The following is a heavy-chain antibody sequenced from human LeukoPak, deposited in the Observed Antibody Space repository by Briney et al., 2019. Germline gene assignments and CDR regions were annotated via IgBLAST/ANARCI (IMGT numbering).Heavy chain of an antibody. J-gene: IGHJ5*02. D-gene: IGHD3-22*01. V-gene: IGHV4-30-2*01. CDR2: IYHSGST. CDR1: GGSISSGGYS. CDR3: ARGQNGYYYDSSGYWTHNWFDP. Sequence: PSETLSLTCAVSGGSISSGGYSWSWIRQPPGKGLEWIGYIYHSGSTYYNPSLKSRVTISVDRSKNQFSLKLSSVTAADTAVYYCARGQNGYYYDSSGYWTHNWFDPWGQGTLVTVSS.